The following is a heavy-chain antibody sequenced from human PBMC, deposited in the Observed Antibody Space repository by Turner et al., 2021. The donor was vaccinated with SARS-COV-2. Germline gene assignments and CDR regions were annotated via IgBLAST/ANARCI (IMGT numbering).Heavy chain of an antibody. CDR1: GFPFISYG. J-gene: IGHJ4*02. V-gene: IGHV3-30*18. CDR2: ISYDGSNK. CDR3: AKDGAPFLLYFGEPTFYFDY. D-gene: IGHD3-10*01. Sequence: QVQLVESGGGVVQPGRSLRLSCAASGFPFISYGMHWVRQAPGKGLEGVAVISYDGSNKYYADSVKGRFTISRDNSKNTLYLQMNSLRAEDTAVYYCAKDGAPFLLYFGEPTFYFDYWGQGTLVTVSS.